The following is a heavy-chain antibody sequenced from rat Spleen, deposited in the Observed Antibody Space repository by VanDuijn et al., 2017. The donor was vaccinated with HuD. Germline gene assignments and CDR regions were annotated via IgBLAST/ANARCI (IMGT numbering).Heavy chain of an antibody. Sequence: EVQLVESGGGLVQPGRSLKLSCAASGFTFSDYGVAWVRQAPTTGLEWVASISTSGGSTYYRDSVKGRFTISRDNAKNTQYLEMDSLRSEDTATYYCARRHYGYTDYFDYWGQGVMVTVSS. D-gene: IGHD1-9*01. V-gene: IGHV5S13*01. CDR3: ARRHYGYTDYFDY. CDR1: GFTFSDYG. CDR2: ISTSGGST. J-gene: IGHJ2*01.